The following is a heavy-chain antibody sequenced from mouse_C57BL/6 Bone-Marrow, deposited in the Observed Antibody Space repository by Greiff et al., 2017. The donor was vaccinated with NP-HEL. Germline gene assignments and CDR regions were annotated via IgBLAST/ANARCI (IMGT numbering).Heavy chain of an antibody. D-gene: IGHD2-3*01. CDR3: TRDHDGYYVDY. V-gene: IGHV5-9-1*02. J-gene: IGHJ2*01. Sequence: EVQRVESGEGLVKPGGSLKLSCAASGFTFSSYAMSWVRQTPEKRLEWVAYISSGGDYIYYADTVKGRFTISRDNARNTLYLQMSSLKSEDTAMYYCTRDHDGYYVDYWGQGTTLTVSS. CDR2: ISSGGDYI. CDR1: GFTFSSYA.